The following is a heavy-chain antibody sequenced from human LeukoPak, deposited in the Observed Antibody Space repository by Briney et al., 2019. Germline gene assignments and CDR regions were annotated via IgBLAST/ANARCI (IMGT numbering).Heavy chain of an antibody. CDR2: IYHTGNT. CDR3: ARAVGYCSNTVCPGISYFDN. J-gene: IGHJ4*02. V-gene: IGHV4-59*12. CDR1: GGSISSNY. D-gene: IGHD2-2*01. Sequence: SETLSLTCTVSGGSISSNYWNWIRQPPGKGLEWIGYIYHTGNTYFNPSLKSRVTISLDKSNNHFSLKLSSVTAADTAVYLCARAVGYCSNTVCPGISYFDNWGQGTLVPVSS.